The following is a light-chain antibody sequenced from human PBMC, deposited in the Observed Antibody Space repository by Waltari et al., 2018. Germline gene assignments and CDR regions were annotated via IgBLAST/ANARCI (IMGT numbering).Light chain of an antibody. CDR1: SGSIASPH. J-gene: IGLJ3*02. V-gene: IGLV6-57*04. CDR3: QAYDENNPWV. Sequence: KFVLTQPPSVSESPGKTITISCTRRSGSIASPHLQWYQPRPGSAPSTVIYEDNRRPSGVSDRFSGSIDSSSNSASLTISGLKTEDEADHFCQAYDENNPWVIGGGTRLTVL. CDR2: EDN.